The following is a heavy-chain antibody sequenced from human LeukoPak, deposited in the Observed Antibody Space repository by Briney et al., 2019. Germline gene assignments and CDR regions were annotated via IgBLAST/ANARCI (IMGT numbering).Heavy chain of an antibody. CDR3: ARLVPERFFQLNPEGYYDY. Sequence: SETLSLTCAVSGEPFSGYYWGWIRQPPGKGLESIGEINSHGNTDYNPSLKSRVSMSIDTSKNQFSLKLISVTAADTAVYYCARLVPERFFQLNPEGYYDYWGQGTLVTVSS. CDR1: GEPFSGYY. V-gene: IGHV4-34*01. D-gene: IGHD3-3*01. CDR2: INSHGNT. J-gene: IGHJ4*02.